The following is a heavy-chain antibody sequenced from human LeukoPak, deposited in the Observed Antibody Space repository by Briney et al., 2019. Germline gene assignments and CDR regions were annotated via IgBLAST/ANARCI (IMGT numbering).Heavy chain of an antibody. V-gene: IGHV3-20*04. CDR2: INWNGGST. Sequence: GGSLRLSCAASGFTFDDYGMSWVRQAPGKGLEWVSGINWNGGSTGYVDSVKGRFTISRDNAKNSLYLQMNSLRAEDTALYYCARDFYYYDSSGYYYWGQGTLVTVSS. D-gene: IGHD3-22*01. CDR3: ARDFYYYDSSGYYY. CDR1: GFTFDDYG. J-gene: IGHJ4*02.